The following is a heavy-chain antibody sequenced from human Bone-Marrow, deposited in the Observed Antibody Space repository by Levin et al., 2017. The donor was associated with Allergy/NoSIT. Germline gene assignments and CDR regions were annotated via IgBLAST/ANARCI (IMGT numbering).Heavy chain of an antibody. Sequence: PSETLSLTCAVSGVSFTNYYWNWIRQSPGKKLEWIACLQSCQYTKSNPSLAGRVTMSVDTSRSQVSLRLSSVSAADTAVYYCAGAYCGGDCYMRDYFYFGVDVWGQGTTVTVSS. D-gene: IGHD2-21*02. V-gene: IGHV4-59*01. CDR2: LQSCQYT. CDR1: GVSFTNYY. J-gene: IGHJ6*02. CDR3: AGAYCGGDCYMRDYFYFGVDV.